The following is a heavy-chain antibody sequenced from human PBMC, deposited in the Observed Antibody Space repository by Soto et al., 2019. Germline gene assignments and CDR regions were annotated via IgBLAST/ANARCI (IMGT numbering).Heavy chain of an antibody. CDR2: ISAYNGNT. CDR1: GYTFTSYG. V-gene: IGHV1-18*01. CDR3: ARDNGYESDY. Sequence: QVQLVQSGAEVKKPGASVKVSCKASGYTFTSYGISWVRQAPGQCLEGMGWISAYNGNTNYAQKLQGRVTMTTDTTTSTAYREVRSLRSDDTAVCYCARDNGYESDYWGQGPLVTVSS. J-gene: IGHJ4*02. D-gene: IGHD5-12*01.